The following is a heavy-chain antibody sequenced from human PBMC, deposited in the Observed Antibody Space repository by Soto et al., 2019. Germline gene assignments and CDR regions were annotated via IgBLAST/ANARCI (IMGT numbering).Heavy chain of an antibody. D-gene: IGHD1-7*01. J-gene: IGHJ4*02. Sequence: QVQLVQSGAEVKKPGASVKVSSKASGYTFTSYGISWMRQAPGQELECMGWISAYNGNTNYAQKLQGRVTMTTDTSTSTAYMELRSLRSDDTAVYYCARDRGPKKTATTSSDYWGQGTLVTVSS. CDR2: ISAYNGNT. CDR3: ARDRGPKKTATTSSDY. V-gene: IGHV1-18*01. CDR1: GYTFTSYG.